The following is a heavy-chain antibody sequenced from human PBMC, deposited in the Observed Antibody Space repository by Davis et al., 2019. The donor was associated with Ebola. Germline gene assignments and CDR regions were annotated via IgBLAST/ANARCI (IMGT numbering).Heavy chain of an antibody. J-gene: IGHJ2*01. CDR3: VRDPALVVTGGGWFFGL. V-gene: IGHV3-21*01. CDR2: ISSSSYI. D-gene: IGHD2-21*02. Sequence: GESLKISCAASGFTFSSYSMNWVRQAPGKGLEWVSSISSSSYIYYADSVKGRFTISRDNAKNSLYLQMNSLRAEDTAVYYCVRDPALVVTGGGWFFGLWGRGTLVTVSS. CDR1: GFTFSSYS.